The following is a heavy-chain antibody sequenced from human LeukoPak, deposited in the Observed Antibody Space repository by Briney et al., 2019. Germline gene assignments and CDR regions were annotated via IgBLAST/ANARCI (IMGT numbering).Heavy chain of an antibody. CDR1: GFTFSSYA. V-gene: IGHV3-23*01. CDR2: IRGSGGST. J-gene: IGHJ4*02. CDR3: AKGHSSSRTEFDY. D-gene: IGHD6-13*01. Sequence: GGSLRLSCAASGFTFSSYAMSWVRQAPGKGLEWVSAIRGSGGSTYYADSVKGRFTISRDNSKNTLYLQMNSLRAEDTAVYYCAKGHSSSRTEFDYWGQGTLVTVSS.